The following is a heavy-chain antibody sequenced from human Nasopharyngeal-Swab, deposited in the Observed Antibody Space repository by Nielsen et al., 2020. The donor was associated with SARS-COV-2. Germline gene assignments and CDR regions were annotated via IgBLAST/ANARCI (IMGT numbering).Heavy chain of an antibody. V-gene: IGHV2-5*01. J-gene: IGHJ6*02. CDR3: AHRRALAAPTLLYYYGMDV. CDR1: GFSLSTSGVG. D-gene: IGHD6-13*01. CDR2: IYWNDDK. Sequence: SGPTLVKPTQTLTLTCTFSGFSLSTSGVGVGWIRQPPGKALEWLALIYWNDDKRYSPSLKSRLTITKDTSKNQVVLTMTNMDPVDTATYYCAHRRALAAPTLLYYYGMDVWGQGTTVTVSS.